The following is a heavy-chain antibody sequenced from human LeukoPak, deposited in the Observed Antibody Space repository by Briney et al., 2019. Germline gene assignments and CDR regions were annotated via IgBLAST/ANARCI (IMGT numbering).Heavy chain of an antibody. V-gene: IGHV5-51*01. Sequence: GESLKISCKGSGYSFTSYWIGWVRQIPGKGLEWMGIIYPGDSDTRYSPSFQGQVTISADKSISTAYLQWSSLKASDTAMYYCARHFRYCTNGVCYKYYYYYMDVWGKGTTVTVSS. CDR3: ARHFRYCTNGVCYKYYYYYMDV. CDR1: GYSFTSYW. CDR2: IYPGDSDT. J-gene: IGHJ6*03. D-gene: IGHD2-8*01.